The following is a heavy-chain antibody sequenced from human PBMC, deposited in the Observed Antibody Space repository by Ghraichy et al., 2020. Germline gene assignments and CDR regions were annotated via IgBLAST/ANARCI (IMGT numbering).Heavy chain of an antibody. CDR1: GFTFSSYE. CDR3: AKTLIPAALRFDP. J-gene: IGHJ5*02. D-gene: IGHD2-2*01. V-gene: IGHV3-48*03. CDR2: ISSSGSTI. Sequence: GGSLRLSCAASGFTFSSYEMNWVRQAPGKGLEWVSYISSSGSTIYYADSVKGRFTISRDNAKNSLYLQMSSLRAEDTAVYYCAKTLIPAALRFDPWGQGTLVTVSS.